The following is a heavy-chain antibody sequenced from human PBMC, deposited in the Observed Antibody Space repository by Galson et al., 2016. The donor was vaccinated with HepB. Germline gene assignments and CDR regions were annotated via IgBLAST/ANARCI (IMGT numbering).Heavy chain of an antibody. D-gene: IGHD6-13*01. V-gene: IGHV4-4*02. J-gene: IGHJ4*02. CDR2: IYHSGTT. CDR3: TWAREDGRSW. CDR1: GFNVRYSYM. Sequence: SLRLSCADSGFNVRYSYMTWVRQAPGKGLEWIGEIYHSGTTNYNPSLKGRVTIPLDRFQNQFSLLVTSVTAADTAVYYCTWAREDGRSWWGPGTLVTVAS.